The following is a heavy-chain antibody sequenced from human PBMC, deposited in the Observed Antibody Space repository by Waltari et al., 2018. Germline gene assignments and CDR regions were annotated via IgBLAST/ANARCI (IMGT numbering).Heavy chain of an antibody. CDR1: GGSISRRSDY. J-gene: IGHJ4*02. Sequence: QLQLQESGPGLVKPSETLSLTCTVTGGSISRRSDYWGCIRQPPGKGLEWIGSIYYSGSPYYNPSLKSRVTISVDTSKNQFSLKLSSVPAADTAVYSCARDRGTVTSIFDYWGQGTLVTVSS. D-gene: IGHD4-17*01. V-gene: IGHV4-39*07. CDR2: IYYSGSP. CDR3: ARDRGTVTSIFDY.